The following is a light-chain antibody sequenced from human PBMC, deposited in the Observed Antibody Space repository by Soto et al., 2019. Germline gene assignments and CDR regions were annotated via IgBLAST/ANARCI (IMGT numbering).Light chain of an antibody. Sequence: EMVLTQSALSLPVTPGGPSSISWISIQSLLHSNVYNCVDWYLQRPGQSPQLLIYLVSNRASGVPDRFSGSGSGTDFTLKISRVEAEDVGRYYCMQALQTPLTFGQGTRLEIK. CDR3: MQALQTPLT. CDR1: QSLLHSNVYNC. J-gene: IGKJ5*01. V-gene: IGKV2-28*01. CDR2: LVS.